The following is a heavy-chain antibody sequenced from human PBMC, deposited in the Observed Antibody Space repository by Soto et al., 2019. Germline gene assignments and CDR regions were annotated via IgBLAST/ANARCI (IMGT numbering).Heavy chain of an antibody. J-gene: IGHJ4*02. CDR1: GYNFAGYW. CDR3: ARGGVSTRTFDY. CDR2: IYPIDSDT. Sequence: PXECVKSSCKGSGYNFAGYWIAWVRQMPGKGLELMGIIYPIDSDTRYRPSFQGQVTISADKSINSAYLQWSSLRASDTAMYYCARGGVSTRTFDYWGQGTPVTVSS. D-gene: IGHD3-3*01. V-gene: IGHV5-51*01.